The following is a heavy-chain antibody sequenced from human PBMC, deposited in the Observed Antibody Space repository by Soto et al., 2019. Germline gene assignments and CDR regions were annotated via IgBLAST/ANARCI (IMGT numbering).Heavy chain of an antibody. V-gene: IGHV3-23*01. D-gene: IGHD4-17*01. CDR2: ISGSGGST. J-gene: IGHJ6*02. Sequence: PGGSLRLSCAASGFTFSSYAMSWVRQAPGKGLEWVSAISGSGGSTYYADSVKGRFTISRDNSKNTLYLQMNSLRAEDTAVYYCVKRGTVTTDYYGMDVWGQGTTVTVSS. CDR1: GFTFSSYA. CDR3: VKRGTVTTDYYGMDV.